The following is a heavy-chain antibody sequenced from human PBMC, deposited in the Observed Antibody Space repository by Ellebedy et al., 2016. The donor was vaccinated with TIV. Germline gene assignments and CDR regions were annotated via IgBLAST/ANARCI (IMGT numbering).Heavy chain of an antibody. CDR1: GFRLSTHG. V-gene: IGHV3-30*02. CDR2: KRFDGRME. D-gene: IGHD6-19*01. Sequence: GESLKISCVASGFRLSTHGMHWVRQAPGKGLEWVAFKRFDGRMEYNGDSVKGRFIISRDVSKNTLYLQMNRLRAEATAMYYCTRETNSPPGAVAGTGFDCWGQGTLVIVSS. J-gene: IGHJ4*02. CDR3: TRETNSPPGAVAGTGFDC.